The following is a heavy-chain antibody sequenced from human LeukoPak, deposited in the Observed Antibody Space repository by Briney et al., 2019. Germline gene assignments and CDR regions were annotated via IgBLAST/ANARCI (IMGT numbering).Heavy chain of an antibody. CDR3: ARGGYSHGFDI. CDR1: GFTFTAFW. Sequence: GWSLRLSCAASGFTFTAFWMHWVRQAPGKGLMWVSRINNDGSDAIYADSVKGRFTISRDNAQNTLYLQMNSLRDEDTAVYYCARGGYSHGFDIWGQGTMVTVSS. CDR2: INNDGSDA. D-gene: IGHD5-18*01. V-gene: IGHV3-74*01. J-gene: IGHJ3*02.